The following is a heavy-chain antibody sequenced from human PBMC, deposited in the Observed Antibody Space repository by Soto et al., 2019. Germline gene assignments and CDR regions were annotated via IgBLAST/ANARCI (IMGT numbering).Heavy chain of an antibody. CDR3: ARDLGSGYDPGDY. J-gene: IGHJ4*02. CDR2: IIPIFGTT. V-gene: IGHV1-69*14. CDR1: GDIFGGYS. Sequence: QVQLVQSGAEVKKPGSSVKVSCKTSGDIFGGYSISWVRQAPGQGLEWMGGIIPIFGTTNYAQRFHGRVTITADKSTSTVYMELYSLKSEDTAVYYCARDLGSGYDPGDYWGQGTLVTVSS. D-gene: IGHD5-12*01.